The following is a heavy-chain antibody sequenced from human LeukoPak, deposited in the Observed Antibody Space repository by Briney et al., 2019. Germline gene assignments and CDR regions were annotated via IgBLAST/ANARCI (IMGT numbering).Heavy chain of an antibody. CDR2: ISSSSSYI. CDR3: ARVVPAEGSHVEY. V-gene: IGHV3-21*01. D-gene: IGHD2-2*01. Sequence: GGSLRLSCAASGFTFSSYSMNWVRQAPGKGLEWVSSISSSSSYIYYADSVKGRFTISKDNAKNSLYLQMNSLRAEDTAVYYCARVVPAEGSHVEYWGQGTLVTVYS. J-gene: IGHJ4*02. CDR1: GFTFSSYS.